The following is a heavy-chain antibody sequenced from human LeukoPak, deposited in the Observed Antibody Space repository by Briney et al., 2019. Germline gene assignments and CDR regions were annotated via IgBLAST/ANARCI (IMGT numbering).Heavy chain of an antibody. V-gene: IGHV1-18*01. CDR2: ISTYNQNT. CDR3: ARPRGSGTFPFDY. CDR1: GYTFTSYG. Sequence: ASVKVSCKASGYTFTSYGIVWVRQAPGQGLEWMGRISTYNQNTHYAQKYQGRVTMTTDTSTSTAYMELRSLRSDDTAVYYCARPRGSGTFPFDYWGQGTLVTVSS. D-gene: IGHD3-10*01. J-gene: IGHJ4*02.